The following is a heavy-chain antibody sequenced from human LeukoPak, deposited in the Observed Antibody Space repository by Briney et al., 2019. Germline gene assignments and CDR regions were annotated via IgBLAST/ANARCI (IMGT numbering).Heavy chain of an antibody. Sequence: SGRSLGLSCAASGFTFSSYGMHWVRQAPGKGLEWVAVISYDGSNKYYGDSVKGRFTISRDNSKNTLYLQMNSLRAEDTAVYYCAKDRDYDYVWGSYRYGIFDYWGQGTLVTVSS. V-gene: IGHV3-30*18. CDR3: AKDRDYDYVWGSYRYGIFDY. J-gene: IGHJ4*02. CDR1: GFTFSSYG. D-gene: IGHD3-16*02. CDR2: ISYDGSNK.